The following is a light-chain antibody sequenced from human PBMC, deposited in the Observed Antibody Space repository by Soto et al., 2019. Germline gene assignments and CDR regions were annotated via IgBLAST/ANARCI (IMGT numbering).Light chain of an antibody. CDR1: QSVSSW. CDR2: DAS. CDR3: QHYKSYFFT. V-gene: IGKV1-5*01. J-gene: IGKJ3*01. Sequence: DIQMTQSPSTLSASVGDRVTITCRASQSVSSWLAWYQQKPGKAPKLLIYDASSLESGVPSRFSGSGSGTDFTLTISSLQPVDFATYYCQHYKSYFFTFGPGTKVEIK.